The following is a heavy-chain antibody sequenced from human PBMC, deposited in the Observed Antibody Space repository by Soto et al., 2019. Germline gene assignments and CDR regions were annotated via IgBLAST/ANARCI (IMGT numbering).Heavy chain of an antibody. D-gene: IGHD1-26*01. CDR3: AKRGSGSQFDY. V-gene: IGHV3-23*01. Sequence: GGSLRLSCAASGFTFSDYYMSWVRQAPGKGLEWVSVISGSGGSTYYADSVKGRFTISRDNSKNTLYLQMNSLRAEDTAVYYCAKRGSGSQFDYWGQGTLVTVSS. J-gene: IGHJ4*02. CDR1: GFTFSDYY. CDR2: ISGSGGST.